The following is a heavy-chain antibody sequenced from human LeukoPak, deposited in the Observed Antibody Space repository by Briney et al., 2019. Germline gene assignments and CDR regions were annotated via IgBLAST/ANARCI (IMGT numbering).Heavy chain of an antibody. V-gene: IGHV4-31*03. CDR1: GVSISSGGYY. J-gene: IGHJ3*02. Sequence: PSETLSLTCTVSGVSISSGGYYWSWIRQHPGKGLEWTGYIYYTGSTYYNPSLKSRVTISVDTSKSQFSLKLSSVTAADTAVYYCARDHYDSSRQLRAFDIWGQGTMVTVSS. CDR2: IYYTGST. CDR3: ARDHYDSSRQLRAFDI. D-gene: IGHD3-22*01.